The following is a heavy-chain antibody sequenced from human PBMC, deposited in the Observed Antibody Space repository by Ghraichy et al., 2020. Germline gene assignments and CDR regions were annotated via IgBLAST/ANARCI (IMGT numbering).Heavy chain of an antibody. D-gene: IGHD2-21*02. J-gene: IGHJ4*02. V-gene: IGHV3-48*02. CDR3: ARDKSTYCGGDCPQFFDY. CDR2: INNSSSYI. CDR1: GFTFSSYD. Sequence: LSLTCAASGFTFSSYDMSWVRQAPGKGLEWVSYINNSSSYIFYADSVKGRFTISRDNAKDSLYLQMNSLRDEDTAVYYCARDKSTYCGGDCPQFFDYWGQGTLVTVSS.